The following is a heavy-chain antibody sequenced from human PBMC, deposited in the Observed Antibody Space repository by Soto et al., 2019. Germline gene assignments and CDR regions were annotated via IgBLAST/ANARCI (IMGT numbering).Heavy chain of an antibody. CDR1: GFTFSSYS. Sequence: GGSLRLSCAASGFTFSSYSMNWVRQAPGKGLEWVSSISSSSSYIYYADSVKGRFTLSRDNAKNSLYLQMNSLRAEDKAVYYCARDPGPPLEWLFAAALTGFDYWGQGTLVTVSS. CDR3: ARDPGPPLEWLFAAALTGFDY. V-gene: IGHV3-21*01. D-gene: IGHD3-3*01. J-gene: IGHJ4*02. CDR2: ISSSSSYI.